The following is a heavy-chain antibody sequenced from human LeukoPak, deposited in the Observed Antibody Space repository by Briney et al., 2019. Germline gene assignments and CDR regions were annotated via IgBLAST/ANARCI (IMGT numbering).Heavy chain of an antibody. Sequence: GGSLRLSCAASGFTFTGHTMTWLRQAPGKGLEWVSIIGGRDDRTYYADSVKGRFTISRDNSKNPLYLQMNSLRGEDTAVYYCAKAPNTLYDFWSGYKWGQGTLVTVSS. CDR1: GFTFTGHT. CDR3: AKAPNTLYDFWSGYK. V-gene: IGHV3-23*01. CDR2: IGGRDDRT. D-gene: IGHD3-3*01. J-gene: IGHJ4*02.